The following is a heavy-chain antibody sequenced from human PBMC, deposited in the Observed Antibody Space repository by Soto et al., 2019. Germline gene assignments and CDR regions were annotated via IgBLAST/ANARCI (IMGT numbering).Heavy chain of an antibody. CDR1: GFTFSSYW. Sequence: LRLSCAASGFTFSSYWMHWVRQASGKGLVWVSRISFDGSTTTYADSVKGRFTISRDNAKNTLYLQMNSLRAEDTAVYYCARGGAHTAMAKQYWGPGAMVTV. J-gene: IGHJ4*02. CDR2: ISFDGSTT. CDR3: ARGGAHTAMAKQY. V-gene: IGHV3-74*01. D-gene: IGHD5-18*01.